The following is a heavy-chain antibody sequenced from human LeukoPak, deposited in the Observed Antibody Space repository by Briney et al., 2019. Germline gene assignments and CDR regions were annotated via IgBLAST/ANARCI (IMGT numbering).Heavy chain of an antibody. CDR1: GFTFSSYA. CDR3: AKGSATTVVTIDY. V-gene: IGHV3-21*06. Sequence: PGGSLRLSCAASGFTFSSYAMNWVRQAPGKGLEWVSSISTSRSYTFYADSAKGRFTISRDNAKNTLYLQMNSLRAEDTAVYYCAKGSATTVVTIDYWGQGTLVTVSS. J-gene: IGHJ4*02. CDR2: ISTSRSYT. D-gene: IGHD4-23*01.